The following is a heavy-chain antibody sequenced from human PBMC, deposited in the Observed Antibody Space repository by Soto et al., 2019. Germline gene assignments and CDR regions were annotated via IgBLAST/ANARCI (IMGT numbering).Heavy chain of an antibody. CDR1: GFLLNTNGMG. CDR3: AGWNYESGLDV. V-gene: IGHV2-5*02. Sequence: QITLKESGPTLVIPTQTLTLICSFSGFLLNTNGMGVGWIRQPPGKGLVVLAFIYWEEDKRNRPSLNTRLTVTTDTSKNEVVLTLTNLDPLDTGTYYFAGWNYESGLDVWGQGTTVTVSS. D-gene: IGHD1-7*01. CDR2: IYWEEDK. J-gene: IGHJ6*02.